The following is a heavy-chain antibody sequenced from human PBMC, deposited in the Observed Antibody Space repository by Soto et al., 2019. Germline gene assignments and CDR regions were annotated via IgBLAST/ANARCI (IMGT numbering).Heavy chain of an antibody. V-gene: IGHV1-69*12. Sequence: QVQLVQSGAEVKKPGSSVKVSCKASGGTFSSYAISWVRQAPGQGLEWMGGIIPIFGTANYAQKFQGRVTITADESTSTAYMELCSLRSEDTAVYYCARVGYCSGGSCYANWFDPWGQGTLVTVSS. CDR2: IIPIFGTA. D-gene: IGHD2-15*01. J-gene: IGHJ5*02. CDR3: ARVGYCSGGSCYANWFDP. CDR1: GGTFSSYA.